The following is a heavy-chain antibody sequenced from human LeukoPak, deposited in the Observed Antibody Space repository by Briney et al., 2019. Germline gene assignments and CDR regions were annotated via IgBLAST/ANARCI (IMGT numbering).Heavy chain of an antibody. CDR3: AKSWFGP. Sequence: PGGSLRLSCAASGFTFSSYGMHWVRQAPGKGLEWVAVISYDGSNKYYADSVKGRFTISRDNSKNTLYLQMNSLRAEDTAVYYCAKSWFGPWGQGTLVTVSS. CDR2: ISYDGSNK. CDR1: GFTFSSYG. J-gene: IGHJ5*02. V-gene: IGHV3-30*18.